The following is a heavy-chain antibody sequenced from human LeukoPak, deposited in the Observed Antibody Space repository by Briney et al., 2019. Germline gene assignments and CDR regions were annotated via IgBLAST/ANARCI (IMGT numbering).Heavy chain of an antibody. V-gene: IGHV4-4*07. D-gene: IGHD5-18*01. J-gene: IGHJ5*02. CDR2: IYTSGST. CDR3: ARERRTAMSYNWFDP. CDR1: GGSISSYY. Sequence: SETLSLTCTVSGGSISSYYRSWIRQPAGKGLEWIGRIYTSGSTNYNPSLKSRVTISVDKSKNQFSLKLSSVTAADTAVYYCARERRTAMSYNWFDPWGQGTLVTVSS.